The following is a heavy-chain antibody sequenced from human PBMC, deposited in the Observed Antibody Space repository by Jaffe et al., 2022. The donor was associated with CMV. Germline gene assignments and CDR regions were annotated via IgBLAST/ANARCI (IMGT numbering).Heavy chain of an antibody. CDR1: GFTFSSYS. CDR3: ARDIVVVVAATSLAVYGMDV. D-gene: IGHD2-15*01. J-gene: IGHJ6*02. CDR2: ISSSSSYI. Sequence: EVQLVESGGGLVKPGGSLRLSCAASGFTFSSYSMNWVRQAPGKGLEWVSSISSSSSYIYYADSVKGRFTISRDNAKNSLYLQMNSLRAEDTAVYYCARDIVVVVAATSLAVYGMDVWGQGTTVTVSS. V-gene: IGHV3-21*01.